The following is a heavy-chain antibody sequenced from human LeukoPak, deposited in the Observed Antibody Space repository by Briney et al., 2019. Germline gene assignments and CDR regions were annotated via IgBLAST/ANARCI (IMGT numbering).Heavy chain of an antibody. V-gene: IGHV4-59*01. D-gene: IGHD2-2*02. CDR1: GGSISSYY. CDR2: IYYSGSA. Sequence: KPSETLSLTCTVSGGSISSYYWSWIRQPPGKGLEWIGYIYYSGSANYNPSHKSRVTISVDTSKNQFSLKLSSVTAADTAVYYCARDRTSVAIPPYWYFDLWGRGTLVTVSS. J-gene: IGHJ2*01. CDR3: ARDRTSVAIPPYWYFDL.